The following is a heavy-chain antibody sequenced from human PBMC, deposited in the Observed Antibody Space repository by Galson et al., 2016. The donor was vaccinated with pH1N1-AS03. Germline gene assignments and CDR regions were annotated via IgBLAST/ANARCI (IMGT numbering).Heavy chain of an antibody. CDR1: GFTFNNYW. CDR3: TRGGYSSTWYWVY. J-gene: IGHJ4*02. D-gene: IGHD6-13*01. V-gene: IGHV3-7*03. CDR2: INEDGSAV. Sequence: SLRLSCAASGFTFNNYWMSWVRQAPGKGLEWVANINEDGSAVHYVDSVKGRFTISRDNAKNSLSLQMNSLRDEDTAVYYCTRGGYSSTWYWVYWGQGTLVTVSS.